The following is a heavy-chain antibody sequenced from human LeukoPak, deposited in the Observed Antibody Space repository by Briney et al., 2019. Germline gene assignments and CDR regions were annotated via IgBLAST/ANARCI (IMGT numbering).Heavy chain of an antibody. D-gene: IGHD4/OR15-4a*01. Sequence: SETLSLTCAVYGGSFSGYYWSWIRQPAGKGLEWIGRIYTSGSTNYNPSLKSRVTISVDTSKNQFSLKLSSVTAADTAVYYCARLTMVAYFDYWGQGTLVTVSS. V-gene: IGHV4-59*10. J-gene: IGHJ4*02. CDR2: IYTSGST. CDR1: GGSFSGYY. CDR3: ARLTMVAYFDY.